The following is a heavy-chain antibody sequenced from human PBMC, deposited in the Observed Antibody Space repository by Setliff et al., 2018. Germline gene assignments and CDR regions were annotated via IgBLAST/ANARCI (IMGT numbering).Heavy chain of an antibody. J-gene: IGHJ5*02. CDR2: IGASGDRT. D-gene: IGHD4-17*01. CDR1: GFIFDDYG. Sequence: PGGSLRLSCAASGFIFDDYGMGWVRQVPGKGLEWVSSIGASGDRTYYADSVKGRFTISRDNSRNSLYLQMNSLRVEDTASYYCARDPNGDYVGAFDPWGQGILVTVSS. V-gene: IGHV3-23*01. CDR3: ARDPNGDYVGAFDP.